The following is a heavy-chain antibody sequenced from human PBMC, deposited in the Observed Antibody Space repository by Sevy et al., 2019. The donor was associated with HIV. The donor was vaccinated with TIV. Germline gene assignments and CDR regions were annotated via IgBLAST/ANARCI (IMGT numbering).Heavy chain of an antibody. D-gene: IGHD5-12*01. CDR1: GFTFENYG. J-gene: IGHJ5*02. CDR3: ARNTGFAYGDNWFDP. V-gene: IGHV3-20*04. Sequence: GESLRLSCAVSGFTFENYGMSWVRQAPGKGLEWVTGINWNGGTKNYVDSVKGRFTISRDNAKNSLNLQMDSLRVEDTAVYYCARNTGFAYGDNWFDPWGQGTLVTVSS. CDR2: INWNGGTK.